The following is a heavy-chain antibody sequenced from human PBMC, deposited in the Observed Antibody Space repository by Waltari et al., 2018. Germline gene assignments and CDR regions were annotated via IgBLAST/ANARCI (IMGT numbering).Heavy chain of an antibody. Sequence: EVHLVESGGGLVQLGGSLRLSCAAPGFTFSGYLMHWVRQDPGKGLVWVSRLESDGRRTSFADSVKGRFTISRDNTDNTFYLQMNSLRVDDTGIYYCVRDSGMGRPHYWGQGTVVTVSS. CDR2: LESDGRRT. CDR3: VRDSGMGRPHY. CDR1: GFTFSGYL. D-gene: IGHD3-10*01. J-gene: IGHJ4*02. V-gene: IGHV3-74*01.